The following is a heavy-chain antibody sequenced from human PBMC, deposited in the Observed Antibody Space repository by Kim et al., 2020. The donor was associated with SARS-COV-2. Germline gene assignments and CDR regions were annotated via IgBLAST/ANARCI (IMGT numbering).Heavy chain of an antibody. Sequence: GGSLSLSCVASGFSVSDSYMTWVRQAPGKGLECVSLIHSGGSTYYADSVKGRCTISRDSSKNTLYLQINSLRAEDTAVYYCARDEKASAGYYYYGMDVWGQGTTVTVSS. J-gene: IGHJ6*02. D-gene: IGHD6-13*01. CDR2: IHSGGST. V-gene: IGHV3-66*01. CDR1: GFSVSDSY. CDR3: ARDEKASAGYYYYGMDV.